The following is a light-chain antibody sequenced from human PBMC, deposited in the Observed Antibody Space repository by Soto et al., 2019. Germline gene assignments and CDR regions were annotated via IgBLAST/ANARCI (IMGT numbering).Light chain of an antibody. Sequence: EIVLTQSPGTLSLSPGERATLSCRASQSVSSSYLAWYQQKPGQAPRLLISGASSRATGIPDRFSGSGSGTDFTLTISRLEAEDSAVYYCQQYGSSPPYTFGQGTKLEIK. J-gene: IGKJ2*01. CDR3: QQYGSSPPYT. CDR2: GAS. CDR1: QSVSSSY. V-gene: IGKV3-20*01.